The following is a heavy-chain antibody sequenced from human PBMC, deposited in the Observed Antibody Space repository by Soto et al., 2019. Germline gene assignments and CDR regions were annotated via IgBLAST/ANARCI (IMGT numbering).Heavy chain of an antibody. J-gene: IGHJ4*02. CDR3: ARDLADRSFDY. CDR2: IIPILGIA. V-gene: IGHV1-69*04. CDR1: GGTFSSYT. Sequence: SVKVSCKASGGTFSSYTISWVRQAPGQGLEWMGRIIPILGIANYAQKFQGRVTITAGKSTSTAYMELSSLRSEDTAVFYCARDLADRSFDYWGQGTLVTSPQ.